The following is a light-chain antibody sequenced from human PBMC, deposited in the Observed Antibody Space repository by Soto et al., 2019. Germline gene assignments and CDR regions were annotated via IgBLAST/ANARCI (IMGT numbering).Light chain of an antibody. CDR2: EVS. V-gene: IGLV2-14*01. CDR1: SSDVGGYNY. CDR3: SSLTSTNTLA. Sequence: QSALTQPASVSGSPGQSITISCTGTSSDVGGYNYVSWYQQHPGKAPKLMIYEVSYRPSGVSNRFSGSKSGNTASLTISGLQAEDEAGYYCSSLTSTNTLAFGGGTKLT. J-gene: IGLJ2*01.